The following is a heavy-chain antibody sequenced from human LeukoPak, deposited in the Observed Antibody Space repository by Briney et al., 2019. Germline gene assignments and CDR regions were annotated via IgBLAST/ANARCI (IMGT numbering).Heavy chain of an antibody. CDR3: ASYYGSGSYYNTIPFHY. J-gene: IGHJ4*02. CDR2: ISSSSSYT. V-gene: IGHV3-11*06. Sequence: GGSLILSCTASGFTFSGYYMSRIRQAPGKGLEWVSYISSSSSYTNYADSVKGRFTISRDNAKNSLYLQMNSLRAEDTAVYYCASYYGSGSYYNTIPFHYWGQGTLVTVSS. CDR1: GFTFSGYY. D-gene: IGHD3-10*01.